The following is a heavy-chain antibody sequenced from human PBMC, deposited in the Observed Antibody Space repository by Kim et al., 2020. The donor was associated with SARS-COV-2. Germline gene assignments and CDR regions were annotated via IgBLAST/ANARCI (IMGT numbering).Heavy chain of an antibody. Sequence: SETLSLTCSVSGGSISSSDYYWGWIRQPPGKGLEWIATIYYSGSTYYNPSLKGRVTISVDTSKKQFSLRLSSVTAADAAVYYCSRHLRNWYFELWGLGTL. CDR3: SRHLRNWYFEL. CDR1: GGSISSSDYY. CDR2: IYYSGST. V-gene: IGHV4-39*01. J-gene: IGHJ2*01.